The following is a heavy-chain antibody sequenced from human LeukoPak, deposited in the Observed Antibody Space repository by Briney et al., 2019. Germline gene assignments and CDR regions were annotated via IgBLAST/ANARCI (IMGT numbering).Heavy chain of an antibody. CDR1: GFTFSK. D-gene: IGHD3-10*01. CDR2: IKQDGSEK. V-gene: IGHV3-7*01. Sequence: GGSLRLSCAASGFTFSKMNWVRQAPGKGLEWVANIKQDGSEKYYVDSVKGRFTISRDNAKNSLYLQMNSLRAEDTAVYYCARSTITMVRGVIKTTTTWYSYYYMDVWGKGTTVTVSS. J-gene: IGHJ6*03. CDR3: ARSTITMVRGVIKTTTTWYSYYYMDV.